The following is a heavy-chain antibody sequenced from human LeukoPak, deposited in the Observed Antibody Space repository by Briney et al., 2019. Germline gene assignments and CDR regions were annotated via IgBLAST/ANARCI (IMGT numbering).Heavy chain of an antibody. CDR2: IHYSGST. V-gene: IGHV4-59*08. CDR3: ARQGYCSGGTCYYSHWFDP. CDR1: GGSISSYY. D-gene: IGHD2-15*01. Sequence: SETLSLTCTVSGGSISSYYWSWIRQPPGKGLEWIGYIHYSGSTNYNPSLKSRVTISVDTSKNQISLNLTSVTAADTAVYYCARQGYCSGGTCYYSHWFDPWGQGTLVTVSS. J-gene: IGHJ5*02.